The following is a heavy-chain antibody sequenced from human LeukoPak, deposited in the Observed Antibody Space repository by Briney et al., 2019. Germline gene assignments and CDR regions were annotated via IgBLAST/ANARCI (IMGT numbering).Heavy chain of an antibody. CDR2: ISGSGDNT. J-gene: IGHJ4*02. Sequence: GGSLRLSCAASGFTFSSYATSWVRQAPGKGLEWVSGISGSGDNTYYADSVKGRFTISRDNSKNTLYVQVNSLGTEDTAAYYCAKGSYYDSSGSFYFDYWGQGTLVTVSS. V-gene: IGHV3-23*01. CDR3: AKGSYYDSSGSFYFDY. CDR1: GFTFSSYA. D-gene: IGHD3-22*01.